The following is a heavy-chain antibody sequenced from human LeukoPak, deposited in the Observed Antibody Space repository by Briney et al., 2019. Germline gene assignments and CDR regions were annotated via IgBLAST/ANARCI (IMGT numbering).Heavy chain of an antibody. Sequence: PVGALRLSCAASLFTFDDYAMHWVRQAPGKGLEWVSLISGDGGSTYYADSVRGRFTISRDKSKNSLYLQMNSLRTEDTALYYCAKDRCSSTSCYVRYYYYYYGMDVWGQGTTVTVSS. CDR1: LFTFDDYA. CDR3: AKDRCSSTSCYVRYYYYYYGMDV. D-gene: IGHD2-2*01. J-gene: IGHJ6*02. CDR2: ISGDGGST. V-gene: IGHV3-43*02.